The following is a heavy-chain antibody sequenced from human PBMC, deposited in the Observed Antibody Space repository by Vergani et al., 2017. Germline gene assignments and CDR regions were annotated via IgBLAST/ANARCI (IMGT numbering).Heavy chain of an antibody. CDR1: GGSVSSGSYY. CDR3: AGPFGDYEEGGP. J-gene: IGHJ5*02. Sequence: QVQLQESGPGLVKPSETLSLTCTVSGGSVSSGSYYWSWIRQPPGKGLEWIGYIYYSGSTNYNPSLKSRVTISVDTSKNQFSLKLSSVTAADTAVYYCAGPFGDYEEGGPWGQGTLVTVSS. V-gene: IGHV4-61*01. CDR2: IYYSGST. D-gene: IGHD4-17*01.